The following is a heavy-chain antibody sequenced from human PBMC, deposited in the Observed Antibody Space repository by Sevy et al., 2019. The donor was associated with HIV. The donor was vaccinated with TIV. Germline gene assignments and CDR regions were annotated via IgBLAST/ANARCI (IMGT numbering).Heavy chain of an antibody. CDR2: IYYSGST. V-gene: IGHV4-39*01. CDR3: GRQVAVRNMITSGGVIVPWSRGTYLSDS. Sequence: SETLSLTCTVSGGSISSSTYYWGWIRQPPEKGLEWIGNIYYSGSTYYNPSLRSRVTISVDTSNNQFSLRLSAVTAADTAVYFCGRQVAVRNMITSGGVIVPWSRGTYLSDSWGQGTPVTVSS. CDR1: GGSISSSTYY. D-gene: IGHD3-16*02. J-gene: IGHJ4*02.